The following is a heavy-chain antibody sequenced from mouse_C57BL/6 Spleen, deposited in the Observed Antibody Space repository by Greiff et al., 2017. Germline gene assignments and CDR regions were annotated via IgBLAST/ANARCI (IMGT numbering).Heavy chain of an antibody. CDR3: ERDGYYLRFDY. CDR2: INPNYGTT. Sequence: VQLKQSGPELVKPGASVKISCTASGYSFTDYNMNWVKQSHGKSLEWIGVINPNYGTTSYDQKFKGKATLTVDPSSSTAYMQLNSLTSEDSAVYYGERDGYYLRFDYWGQGTTLTVSS. J-gene: IGHJ2*01. CDR1: GYSFTDYN. V-gene: IGHV1-39*01. D-gene: IGHD2-3*01.